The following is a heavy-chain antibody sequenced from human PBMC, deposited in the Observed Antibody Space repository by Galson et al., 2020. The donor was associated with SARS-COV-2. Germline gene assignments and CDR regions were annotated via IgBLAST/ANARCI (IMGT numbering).Heavy chain of an antibody. CDR1: GGSISSSSYY. D-gene: IGHD6-13*01. CDR3: ARHSSSWYRDENWFDP. V-gene: IGHV4-39*01. CDR2: IYYSGST. Sequence: SETLSLTCTVSGGSISSSSYYWGWIRQPPGKGLEWIGSIYYSGSTYYNPSLKSRVTISVDTSKNQFSLKLSSVTAADTAVYYCARHSSSWYRDENWFDPWGQGTLVTVSS. J-gene: IGHJ5*02.